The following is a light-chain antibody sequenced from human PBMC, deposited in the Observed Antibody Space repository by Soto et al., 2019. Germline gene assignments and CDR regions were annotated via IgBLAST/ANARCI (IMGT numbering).Light chain of an antibody. Sequence: QSALTQPASVSGSPGQSITISCTGASSDVGAYNYVSWYQQHPGKAPKLMIYVVSSRPSGLSNRFSGSKSGNTASLTISGLQAEDEADSYRSSYTSSITYVFGTGTKVTVL. J-gene: IGLJ1*01. CDR2: VVS. CDR1: SSDVGAYNY. CDR3: SSYTSSITYV. V-gene: IGLV2-14*01.